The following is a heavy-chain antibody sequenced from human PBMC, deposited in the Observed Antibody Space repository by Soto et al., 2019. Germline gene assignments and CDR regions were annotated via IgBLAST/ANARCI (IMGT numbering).Heavy chain of an antibody. J-gene: IGHJ4*02. CDR3: ARVGNMITFGGVIADLGEFDY. CDR1: GFSLSTSGMC. CDR2: IDWDDDK. Sequence: SGPTLVNPTQTLTLTCTFSGFSLSTSGMCVSWIRQPPGKALEWLALIDWDDDKYYSTSLKTRLTISKDTSKNQVVLTMTNMDPVDTATYYCARVGNMITFGGVIADLGEFDYWRQGTLVTVSS. V-gene: IGHV2-70*01. D-gene: IGHD3-16*02.